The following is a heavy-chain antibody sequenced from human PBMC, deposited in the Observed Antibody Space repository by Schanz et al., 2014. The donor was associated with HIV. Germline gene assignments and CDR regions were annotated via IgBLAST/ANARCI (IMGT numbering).Heavy chain of an antibody. CDR3: ANTEFPYSSSSDYYYGMDV. J-gene: IGHJ6*02. CDR1: GFTFSNYA. D-gene: IGHD6-6*01. V-gene: IGHV3-33*08. CDR2: LWFDGSID. Sequence: VQLLESGGGLVQPGGSLRLSCAASGFTFSNYAMSWVRQAPGKGLEWVAILWFDGSIDYYVDSVRGRFTISRDNSKNTLYLQMNSLRVEDTAVYYCANTEFPYSSSSDYYYGMDVWGQGTTVTVSS.